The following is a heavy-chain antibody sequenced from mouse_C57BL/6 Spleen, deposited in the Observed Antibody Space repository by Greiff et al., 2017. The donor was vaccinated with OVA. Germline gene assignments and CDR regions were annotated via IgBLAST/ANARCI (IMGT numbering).Heavy chain of an antibody. Sequence: EVQLVESGPGMVKPSQSLSLTCTVTGYSITSGYDWHWIRHFPGNKLEWMGYISYSGSTNYNPSLKSRISITHDTSKNHFFLKLNSVTTEDTATYYCARAGFYDGYYYYFDYWGQGTTLTVSS. V-gene: IGHV3-1*01. CDR3: ARAGFYDGYYYYFDY. CDR1: GYSITSGYD. D-gene: IGHD2-3*01. J-gene: IGHJ2*01. CDR2: ISYSGST.